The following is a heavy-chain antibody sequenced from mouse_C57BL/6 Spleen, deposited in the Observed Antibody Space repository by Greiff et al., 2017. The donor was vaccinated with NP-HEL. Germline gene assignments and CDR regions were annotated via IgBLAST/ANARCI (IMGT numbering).Heavy chain of an antibody. D-gene: IGHD1-1*01. J-gene: IGHJ2*01. V-gene: IGHV5-4*01. CDR1: GFTFSSYA. CDR3: ARDDTVVATPYDY. Sequence: DVMLVESGGGLVKPGGSLKLSCAASGFTFSSYAMSWVRQTPEKRLEWVATISDGGSYTYYPDNVKGRFTISRDNAKNNLYLQMSHLKSEDTAMYYCARDDTVVATPYDYWGQGTTLTVSS. CDR2: ISDGGSYT.